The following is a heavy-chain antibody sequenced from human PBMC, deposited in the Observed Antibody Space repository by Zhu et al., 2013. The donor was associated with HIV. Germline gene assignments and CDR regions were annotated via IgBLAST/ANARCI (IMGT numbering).Heavy chain of an antibody. CDR1: GYTFTSYG. Sequence: QVQLVQSGAEVKKPGASVKVSCKASGYTFTSYGISWVRQAPGQGLEWMGWISAYNGNTNYAQKLQGRVTMTTDTSTSTAYMELRSLRSDDTAVYYCARAATLYSSFFPSGHGMDVWGQGTTVTVSS. CDR2: ISAYNGNT. J-gene: IGHJ6*02. V-gene: IGHV1-18*01. D-gene: IGHD6-6*01. CDR3: ARAATLYSSFFPSGHGMDV.